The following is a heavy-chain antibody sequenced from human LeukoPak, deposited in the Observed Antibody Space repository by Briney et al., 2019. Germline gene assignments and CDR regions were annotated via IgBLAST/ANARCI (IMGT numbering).Heavy chain of an antibody. V-gene: IGHV3-66*02. CDR3: VTQVDATTIFDY. CDR1: GIIVSSNY. Sequence: GGSLRLSSAASGIIVSSNYLSWVRRAPGKGLEWVSAIYREGTPYYTDSVKGRFTISRDNSKNTMYLQMNSLRAEDTAVYYCVTQVDATTIFDYWGQGTLVTVSS. CDR2: IYREGTP. D-gene: IGHD5-24*01. J-gene: IGHJ4*02.